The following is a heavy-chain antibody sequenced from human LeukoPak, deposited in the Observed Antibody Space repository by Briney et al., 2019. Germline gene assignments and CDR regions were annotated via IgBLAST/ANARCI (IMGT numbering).Heavy chain of an antibody. CDR1: GGSISSSSYY. Sequence: SETLSLTCTVSGGSISSSSYYWGWIRQPPGKGLEWIGSIYYSGSTYYNPSLKSRVTISVDTSKNKLSLKLSSVTAADTAVYYCARLSYSITIFGVRYYMDVWGKGTTVTVSS. CDR3: ARLSYSITIFGVRYYMDV. V-gene: IGHV4-39*07. CDR2: IYYSGST. J-gene: IGHJ6*03. D-gene: IGHD3-3*01.